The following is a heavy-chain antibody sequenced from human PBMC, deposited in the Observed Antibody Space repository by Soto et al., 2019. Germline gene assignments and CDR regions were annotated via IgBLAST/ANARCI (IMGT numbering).Heavy chain of an antibody. V-gene: IGHV1-58*01. CDR2: IVVGSGNT. J-gene: IGHJ4*02. CDR1: GFTFTSSA. D-gene: IGHD3-22*01. CDR3: AAVGPKSYDSSGYYYDY. Sequence: GASVKVSCKASGFTFTSSAVQWVRQARGQRLEWIGWIVVGSGNTNYAQKFQERVTITRDMSTSTAYMELSSLRSEDTAVYYCAAVGPKSYDSSGYYYDYWGQGTLVTVSS.